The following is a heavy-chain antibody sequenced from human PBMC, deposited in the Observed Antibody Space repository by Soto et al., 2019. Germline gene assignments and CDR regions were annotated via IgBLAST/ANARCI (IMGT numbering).Heavy chain of an antibody. Sequence: QVQLVQSGGEVKKPGGSVKVSCKASGYTFTSYEINWVRQAPGQGLEWMGWISAYNGNTNYAQKVQGRVTMTTDTSTSTAYMELRSLRSDDTAMYYCARVLHYGDYPLSYWGQRTLVTVSS. J-gene: IGHJ4*02. D-gene: IGHD4-17*01. CDR2: ISAYNGNT. CDR1: GYTFTSYE. V-gene: IGHV1-18*01. CDR3: ARVLHYGDYPLSY.